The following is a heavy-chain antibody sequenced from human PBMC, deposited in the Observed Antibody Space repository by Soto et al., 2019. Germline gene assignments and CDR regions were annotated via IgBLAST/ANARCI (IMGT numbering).Heavy chain of an antibody. J-gene: IGHJ6*02. Sequence: GESQKLFYQGSVHSYSSYWVTRERQKPEKGLAWMGWIDPSDSYTNYSPSFQGHVTISADKSISTAYLQWSSLKASDTAMYYCARHEPFYDFWSGNYYYYYGMDVWGQGTTVTVS. V-gene: IGHV5-10-1*01. CDR1: VHSYSSYW. D-gene: IGHD3-3*01. CDR3: ARHEPFYDFWSGNYYYYYGMDV. CDR2: IDPSDSYT.